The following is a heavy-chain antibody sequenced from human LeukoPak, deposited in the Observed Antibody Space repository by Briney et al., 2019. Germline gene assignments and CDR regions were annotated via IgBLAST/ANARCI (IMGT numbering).Heavy chain of an antibody. CDR2: IYPGDSDT. CDR1: GYSFTSYR. CDR3: ARHAYSSGWYNGFDY. J-gene: IGHJ4*02. Sequence: GESLKISCKGSGYSFTSYRIGWVRQMPGKGLEWMGIIYPGDSDTRYSPSFQGQVTISADKSISTAYLQWSSLKASDTAMYYCARHAYSSGWYNGFDYWGQGTLVTVSS. D-gene: IGHD6-19*01. V-gene: IGHV5-51*01.